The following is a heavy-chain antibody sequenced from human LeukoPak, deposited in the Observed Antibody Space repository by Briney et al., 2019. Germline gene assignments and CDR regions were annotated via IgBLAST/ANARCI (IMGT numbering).Heavy chain of an antibody. Sequence: GASLQISCNGSGSIFTSYWIGWVRQLPGKGLEWMGIIYPGDSDTRYSPSFQGQVTISADKSISTAYLQWSSLKASDTAMYYCAGNGDYGPFDYWGQGTLVTVSS. J-gene: IGHJ4*02. V-gene: IGHV5-51*01. D-gene: IGHD4-17*01. CDR2: IYPGDSDT. CDR1: GSIFTSYW. CDR3: AGNGDYGPFDY.